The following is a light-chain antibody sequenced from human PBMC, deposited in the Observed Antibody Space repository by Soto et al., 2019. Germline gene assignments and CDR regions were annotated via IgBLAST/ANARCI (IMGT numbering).Light chain of an antibody. V-gene: IGLV2-14*01. J-gene: IGLJ1*01. CDR3: NPYTSTDIPYV. Sequence: QSVLAQPASVSGSPGQSIAISCTGTNSDVGAHDLVSWYQHHPGKAPRLMIYAVYNRPSGVSDRFSGSKSANTASLTISGLQAEDEADYYCNPYTSTDIPYVFGTGTKVTVL. CDR2: AVY. CDR1: NSDVGAHDL.